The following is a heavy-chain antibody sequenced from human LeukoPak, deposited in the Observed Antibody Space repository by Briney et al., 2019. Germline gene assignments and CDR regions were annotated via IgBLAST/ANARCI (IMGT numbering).Heavy chain of an antibody. J-gene: IGHJ4*02. Sequence: SETLSLTCTVSGGSISSYYWSWIRQPPGKGLEWIGYIYYSGSTNYNPSLKSRVTISVDTSKNQFSLKLSSVTAADTAVYYCARDGGNEDSSWFDYWGQGTLVTVSS. V-gene: IGHV4-59*01. CDR2: IYYSGST. CDR1: GGSISSYY. CDR3: ARDGGNEDSSWFDY. D-gene: IGHD6-13*01.